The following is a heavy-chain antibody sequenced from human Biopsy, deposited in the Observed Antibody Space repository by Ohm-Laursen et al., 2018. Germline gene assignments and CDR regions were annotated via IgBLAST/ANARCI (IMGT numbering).Heavy chain of an antibody. V-gene: IGHV1-69*04. CDR3: ARDCNGDNCGVDF. D-gene: IGHD2-15*01. CDR2: IIPLIGLT. Sequence: SVKVSCKVSGYTFTSYEINWVRQAPGQGLECMGRIIPLIGLTNYAQKFQGRVTITADKFTNTVYMELSSLRSDDTAVYFCARDCNGDNCGVDFWGQGTLVTVS. CDR1: GYTFTSYE. J-gene: IGHJ4*02.